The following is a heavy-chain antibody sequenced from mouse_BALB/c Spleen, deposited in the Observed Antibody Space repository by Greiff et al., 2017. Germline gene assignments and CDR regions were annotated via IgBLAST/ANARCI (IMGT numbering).Heavy chain of an antibody. V-gene: IGHV1S81*02. D-gene: IGHD1-1*01. Sequence: QVQLQQPGAELVKPGASVKLSCKASGYTFTSYWMHWVKQRPGQGLEWIGEINPSNGRTNYNEKFKSKTTLTVDKSSSTAYMQLSSLTSEDSAVYYCARPTTVVPLDYGGQGTTLKVSS. CDR1: GYTFTSYW. J-gene: IGHJ2*01. CDR2: INPSNGRT. CDR3: ARPTTVVPLDY.